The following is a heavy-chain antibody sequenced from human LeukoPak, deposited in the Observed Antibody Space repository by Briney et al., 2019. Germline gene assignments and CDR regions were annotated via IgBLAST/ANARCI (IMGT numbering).Heavy chain of an antibody. CDR3: AKVGGVYNWNYWAQRAFDI. CDR2: IKQDGSEK. V-gene: IGHV3-7*01. CDR1: GFTFSSYW. J-gene: IGHJ3*02. D-gene: IGHD1-7*01. Sequence: GGSLRLSCAASGFTFSSYWMNWVRQAPGKGLEWVANIKQDGSEKYYVDSVKGRFTISRDNAKNSLYLQMNSLRAEDTAVYYCAKVGGVYNWNYWAQRAFDIWGQGTMVTVSS.